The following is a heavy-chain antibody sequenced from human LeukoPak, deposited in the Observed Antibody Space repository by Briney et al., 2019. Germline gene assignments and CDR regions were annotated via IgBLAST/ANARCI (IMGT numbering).Heavy chain of an antibody. CDR2: MNPNGGNT. V-gene: IGHV1-8*01. Sequence: ASVKVSCKASGYTFTSYDINWVRQATGQGLEWMGWMNPNGGNTGYAQKFQGRVTMTRNTSISTAYMELSSLRSEDTAVYYCARAGGTNGVDDYMDVWGKGTTVTVSS. CDR1: GYTFTSYD. J-gene: IGHJ6*03. D-gene: IGHD2-8*01. CDR3: ARAGGTNGVDDYMDV.